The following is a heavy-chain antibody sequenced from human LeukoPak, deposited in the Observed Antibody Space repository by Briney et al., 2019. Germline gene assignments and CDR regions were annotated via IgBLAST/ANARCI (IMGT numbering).Heavy chain of an antibody. CDR2: IRSKAYGGTT. J-gene: IGHJ4*02. Sequence: PGGSLRLSCTASGFTFGDYAMSWFRQAPGKGLEWVGFIRSKAYGGTTEYAASVKGRFTILRDDSKSIAYLQMNSLKTEDTAVYYCTIVRGVIISDYWGQGTLVTVSS. CDR1: GFTFGDYA. CDR3: TIVRGVIISDY. V-gene: IGHV3-49*03. D-gene: IGHD3-10*01.